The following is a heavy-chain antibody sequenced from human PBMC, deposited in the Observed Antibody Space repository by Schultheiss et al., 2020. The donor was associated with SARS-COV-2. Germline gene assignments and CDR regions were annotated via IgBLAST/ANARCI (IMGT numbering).Heavy chain of an antibody. V-gene: IGHV4-30-2*01. D-gene: IGHD4-17*01. Sequence: SQTLSLTCAVSGGSISSGGYSWSWIRQPPGKGLEWIGYIYHSGSTYYNPSLKSRVTISVDRSKNQFSLKLSSVTAADTAVYYCARAAGYGDYYYYGMDVWGQGTTVTVSS. CDR3: ARAAGYGDYYYYGMDV. CDR2: IYHSGST. J-gene: IGHJ6*02. CDR1: GGSISSGGYS.